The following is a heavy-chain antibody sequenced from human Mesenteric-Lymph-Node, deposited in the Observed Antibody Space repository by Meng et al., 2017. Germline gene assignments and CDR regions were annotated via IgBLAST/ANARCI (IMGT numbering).Heavy chain of an antibody. CDR2: IYYSGST. CDR3: ARLKGYGQNFDY. D-gene: IGHD5-12*01. Sequence: SETLSLTCTVSGGSISSSSYYWGWIRQPPGKGLEWIGSIYYSGSTYYNPSLKSRVTISVDTSKNQFSLKLSSVTAADTAVYYCARLKGYGQNFDYWGQGTLVTVPS. CDR1: GGSISSSSYY. J-gene: IGHJ4*02. V-gene: IGHV4-39*07.